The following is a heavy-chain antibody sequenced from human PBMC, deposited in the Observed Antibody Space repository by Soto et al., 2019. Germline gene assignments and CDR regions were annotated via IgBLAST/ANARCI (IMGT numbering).Heavy chain of an antibody. CDR3: AKGDYDILTGYYPHLDS. J-gene: IGHJ4*02. D-gene: IGHD3-9*01. V-gene: IGHV3-23*01. Sequence: HPGGSLRLSCAASKFAFSSYAMSWVRQAPGKGLEWVSGISGGGGSTYYADSVKGRFSISRDNSKKTLYLQMNSLRAEDTALYYCAKGDYDILTGYYPHLDSWGQGTLVTVSS. CDR2: ISGGGGST. CDR1: KFAFSSYA.